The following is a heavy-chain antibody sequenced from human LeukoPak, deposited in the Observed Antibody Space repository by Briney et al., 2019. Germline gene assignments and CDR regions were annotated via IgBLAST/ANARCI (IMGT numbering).Heavy chain of an antibody. CDR2: MKEDGSEK. Sequence: QTGGSLRLSCAASGFTFSRYWMSWVRQAPGKGLEWVANMKEDGSEKYYVDSVKGRFTISRDNAKNSLYLQMNSLRAEDTAVYYCARVSDSSSWYGYYYYYYMDVWGKGTTVTISS. CDR3: ARVSDSSSWYGYYYYYYMDV. D-gene: IGHD6-13*01. CDR1: GFTFSRYW. V-gene: IGHV3-7*01. J-gene: IGHJ6*03.